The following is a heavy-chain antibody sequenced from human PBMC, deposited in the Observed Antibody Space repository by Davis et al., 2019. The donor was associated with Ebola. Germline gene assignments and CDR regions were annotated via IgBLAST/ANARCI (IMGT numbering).Heavy chain of an antibody. CDR1: GGTFTNYA. V-gene: IGHV1-46*01. Sequence: ASVKVSCKTSGGTFTNYAVNWVRQAPGQGLEWMGVIDPRDGSTHYPQKFQGRITMTRDRSTSTIYMELSSLRYEDTAVYYCTREGSPWGQGTLVTVSS. CDR2: IDPRDGST. CDR3: TREGSP. J-gene: IGHJ5*02.